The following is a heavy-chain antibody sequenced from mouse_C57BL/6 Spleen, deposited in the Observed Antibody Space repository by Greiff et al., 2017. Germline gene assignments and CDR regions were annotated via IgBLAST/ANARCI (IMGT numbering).Heavy chain of an antibody. Sequence: VQLQQAGAELARPGASVKMSCKASGYTFTSYTMHWVKKRPGQGLEWIGYINPSSGYTKYNQKFKDKATLTADKSSSTAYMQLSSLTSEDSAVYYCARSGYYAMDYIGQGPSVAVSS. V-gene: IGHV1-4*01. CDR2: INPSSGYT. J-gene: IGHJ4*01. CDR1: GYTFTSYT. CDR3: ARSGYYAMDY. D-gene: IGHD1-3*01.